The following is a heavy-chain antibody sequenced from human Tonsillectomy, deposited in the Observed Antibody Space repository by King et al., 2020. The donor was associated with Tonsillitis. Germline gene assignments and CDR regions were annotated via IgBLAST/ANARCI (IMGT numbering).Heavy chain of an antibody. CDR2: IRYDGSNT. V-gene: IGHV3-30*02. D-gene: IGHD3-9*01. CDR3: AKSSRKTEYGILTGPNWFDP. J-gene: IGHJ5*01. CDR1: GFTFSNYG. Sequence: HVQLVESGGGVVQPGGSLRLSCAASGFTFSNYGIHWVRQAPGKGLEWVAFIRYDGSNTYYADSVAGRFTISRDNSKNTLYLQMNSLRAEDTAVYYCAKSSRKTEYGILTGPNWFDPWGQGTLVT.